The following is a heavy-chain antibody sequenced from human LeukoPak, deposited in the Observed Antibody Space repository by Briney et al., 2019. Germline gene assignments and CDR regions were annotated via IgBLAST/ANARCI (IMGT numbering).Heavy chain of an antibody. D-gene: IGHD3-10*01. CDR1: GYTFTSYG. Sequence: GASVKVSCKASGYTFTSYGISWVRQAPGQGLEWMGWISAYNGNTNYAQKFQGRVTITADESTSTAYMELSSLRSEDTAVYYCARGYYGSGSYYAFDIWGQGTMVTVSS. CDR2: ISAYNGNT. V-gene: IGHV1-18*01. J-gene: IGHJ3*02. CDR3: ARGYYGSGSYYAFDI.